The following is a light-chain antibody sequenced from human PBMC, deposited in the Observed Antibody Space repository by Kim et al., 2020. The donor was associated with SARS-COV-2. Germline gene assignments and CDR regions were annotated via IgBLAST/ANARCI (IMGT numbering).Light chain of an antibody. J-gene: IGKJ2*01. CDR3: QQFNTYSQT. CDR1: QSISSW. Sequence: ASVGDRVTIAGRASQSISSWLAWYQQKPGKAPKLLIYKASSLESGVPSRFSGSGSGTEFTLTISSLQPDDFATYYCQQFNTYSQTFGQGTKLEI. CDR2: KAS. V-gene: IGKV1-5*03.